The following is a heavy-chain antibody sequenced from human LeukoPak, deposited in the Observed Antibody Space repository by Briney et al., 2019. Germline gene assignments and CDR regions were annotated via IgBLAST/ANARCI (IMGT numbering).Heavy chain of an antibody. Sequence: ASVKVSCKASGYTFTSYGISWVRQAPGQGLEWMGWISAYNGNTNYAQKLQGRVTMTTDTSTSTAYMELRSLRSDDTAVYYCARDGSPVAEPPCDAFDIWGQGTMVTVSS. D-gene: IGHD4-23*01. J-gene: IGHJ3*02. CDR3: ARDGSPVAEPPCDAFDI. CDR2: ISAYNGNT. CDR1: GYTFTSYG. V-gene: IGHV1-18*01.